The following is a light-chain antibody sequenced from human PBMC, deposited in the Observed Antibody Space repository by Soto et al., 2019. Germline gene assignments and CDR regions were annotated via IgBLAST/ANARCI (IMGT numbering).Light chain of an antibody. CDR3: QQYGSSLWT. V-gene: IGKV3-20*01. Sequence: EIVLTQSPGTLSLSPGERATLSCRASQSVISSYLAWYQQKSGQAPRLFIYGASNRATGIPDRFSGSGSGTDFTLTISRLEPEDFAVYHCQQYGSSLWTFGQGTKVDIK. J-gene: IGKJ1*01. CDR2: GAS. CDR1: QSVISSY.